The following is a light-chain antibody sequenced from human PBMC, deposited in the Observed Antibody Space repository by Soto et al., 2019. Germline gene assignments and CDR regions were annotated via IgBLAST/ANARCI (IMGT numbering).Light chain of an antibody. CDR3: SSYAGSSIPVA. V-gene: IGLV2-8*01. CDR1: SSDVGGYNF. Sequence: QSALTQPPSASGSPGQSVTISCTGASSDVGGYNFVSWYQHHPGKAPRLMIYDVTQRPSGVPDRFSGSQSGNTASLTVSGLQVDDEAYYYCSSYAGSSIPVAFGGGTKLPVL. CDR2: DVT. J-gene: IGLJ2*01.